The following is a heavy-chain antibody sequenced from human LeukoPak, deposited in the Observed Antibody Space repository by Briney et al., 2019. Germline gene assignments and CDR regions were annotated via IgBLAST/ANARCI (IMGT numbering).Heavy chain of an antibody. D-gene: IGHD1-7*01. CDR2: ICRSSEYI. V-gene: IGHV3-21*01. Sequence: GGPLRLSCAACGFPYNTYRMRGLRAARERAVEGVSIICRSSEYIFSAPSVKGRFTISRDSAKNSLYLQMNGRRADDTAAYYCARGATDTTRSFDPWGQGTLVTVSS. CDR3: ARGATDTTRSFDP. J-gene: IGHJ5*02. CDR1: GFPYNTYR.